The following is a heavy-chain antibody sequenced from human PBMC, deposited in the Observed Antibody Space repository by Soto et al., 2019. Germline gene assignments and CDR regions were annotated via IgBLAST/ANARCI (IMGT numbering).Heavy chain of an antibody. D-gene: IGHD5-18*01. CDR3: AKALRLHDAFDI. CDR1: GFTFSSYG. J-gene: IGHJ3*02. CDR2: ISYDGSNK. V-gene: IGHV3-30*18. Sequence: GGSLRLSCAASGFTFSSYGMHWVRQAPGKGLEWVAVISYDGSNKYYADSVKGRFTISRDNSKNTLYLQMNSLRAEDTAVYYCAKALRLHDAFDIWGQGTMVTV.